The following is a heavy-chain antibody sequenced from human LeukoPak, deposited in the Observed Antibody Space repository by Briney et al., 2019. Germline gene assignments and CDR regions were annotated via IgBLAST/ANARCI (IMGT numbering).Heavy chain of an antibody. CDR3: AKKGTAATLDY. V-gene: IGHV3-9*01. CDR1: GFTFDDYA. Sequence: PGGSLRLSCAASGFTFDDYAMHWVRQAPGKGLEWVSSITWNSGSIGYADSVKGRFTISRDNAKNSLYLQMNSLRAEDTALYYCAKKGTAATLDYWGQGTLVTVSS. CDR2: ITWNSGSI. J-gene: IGHJ4*02. D-gene: IGHD2-15*01.